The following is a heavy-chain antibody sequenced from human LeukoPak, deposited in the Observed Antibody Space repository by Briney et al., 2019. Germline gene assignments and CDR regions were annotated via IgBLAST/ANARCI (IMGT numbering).Heavy chain of an antibody. V-gene: IGHV3-66*01. CDR1: GFTVSSNY. CDR2: IYSGGST. J-gene: IGHJ4*02. D-gene: IGHD6-19*01. Sequence: GGSLRLSCAASGFTVSSNYMSWVRQAPGKGLEWVSVIYSGGSTYYADSVKGRFTISRDNSKNTLYLQMNSPRAEDTAVYYCARGIGKQWLVYFDYWGQGALVTVSS. CDR3: ARGIGKQWLVYFDY.